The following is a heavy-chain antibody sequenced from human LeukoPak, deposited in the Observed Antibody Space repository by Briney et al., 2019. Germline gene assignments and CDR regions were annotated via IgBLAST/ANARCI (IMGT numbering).Heavy chain of an antibody. J-gene: IGHJ4*02. CDR2: ISSSGSTI. CDR1: GFTFSDYY. Sequence: GGSLRLFCAASGFTFSDYYMSWIRQAPGKGLVWVSYISSSGSTIYYADSVKGRFTISRDNAKNSLYLQMNSLRAEDTAVYYCASRSTHVRKGTYFDYGGQGTLVTVSS. V-gene: IGHV3-11*04. CDR3: ASRSTHVRKGTYFDY. D-gene: IGHD1-1*01.